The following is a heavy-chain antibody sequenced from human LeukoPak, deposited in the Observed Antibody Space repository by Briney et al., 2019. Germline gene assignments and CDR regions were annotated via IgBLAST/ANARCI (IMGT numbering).Heavy chain of an antibody. D-gene: IGHD5-18*01. J-gene: IGHJ6*03. CDR2: ISYSWCT. V-gene: IGHV4-59*02. CDR1: GVSGSSDS. CDR3: ARRTRSFSYTYGDAYYYYYMDV. Sequence: SETLSLTCTVSGVSGSSDSLSWIRQPPRQGLDWVGYISYSWCTSYNHSLKSRVTISVHTSKSQLSLKLRSVPAADTAVYYCARRTRSFSYTYGDAYYYYYMDVWGKGTTVIVS.